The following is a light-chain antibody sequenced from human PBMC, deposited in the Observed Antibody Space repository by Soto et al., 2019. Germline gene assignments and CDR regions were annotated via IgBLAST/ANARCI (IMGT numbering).Light chain of an antibody. CDR2: EVS. Sequence: QSVLTQPASVSGSPGQSITISCTGTNSDVGGYNFVSWYQQHPGKAPKLMIHEVSNRPSGVSNRFSGSKSGNTASLTISGLQAEDEADYYCSSYISSSSLYVFGTGTQLTVL. CDR3: SSYISSSSLYV. V-gene: IGLV2-14*01. J-gene: IGLJ1*01. CDR1: NSDVGGYNF.